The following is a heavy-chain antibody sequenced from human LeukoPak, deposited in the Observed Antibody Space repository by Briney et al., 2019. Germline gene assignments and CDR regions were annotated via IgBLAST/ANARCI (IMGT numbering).Heavy chain of an antibody. V-gene: IGHV1-18*01. D-gene: IGHD3-22*01. CDR1: GGTFSSYA. J-gene: IGHJ4*02. CDR3: ARGVDYYDSSGYPDLDY. CDR2: ISAYNGNT. Sequence: GASVKVSCKASGGTFSSYAISWVRQAPGQGLEWMGWISAYNGNTNYAQKLQGRVTMTTDTSTSTAYMELRSLRSDDTAVYYCARGVDYYDSSGYPDLDYWGQGTLVTVSS.